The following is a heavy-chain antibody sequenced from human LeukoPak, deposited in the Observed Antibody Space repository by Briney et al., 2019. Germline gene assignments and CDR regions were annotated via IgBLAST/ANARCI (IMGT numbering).Heavy chain of an antibody. Sequence: GGSLRLSCAASGFTFSSYSMNWVRQAPGKGREWVSYISSSSSTIYYADSGKGRFTISRDNGKNSLYLQMNSLRAEDTAVYYCARDLGLHGMDVWGQGTTVTVSS. J-gene: IGHJ6*02. CDR1: GFTFSSYS. CDR2: ISSSSSTI. V-gene: IGHV3-48*04. D-gene: IGHD5-18*01. CDR3: ARDLGLHGMDV.